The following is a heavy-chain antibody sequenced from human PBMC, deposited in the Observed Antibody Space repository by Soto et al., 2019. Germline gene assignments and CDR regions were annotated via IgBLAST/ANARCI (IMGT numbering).Heavy chain of an antibody. Sequence: EVQLLESGGGLVQPGGSLRLSCAASGFTFSSYAMSWVRQAPGKGLEWVSAISGSGGSTYYADSVKGRFTISRDNSKNTLYLPLNSLRAEDTAVYYCAKAVRGVPRHFDYWGQGTLVTVSS. D-gene: IGHD3-10*01. CDR3: AKAVRGVPRHFDY. V-gene: IGHV3-23*01. CDR1: GFTFSSYA. J-gene: IGHJ4*02. CDR2: ISGSGGST.